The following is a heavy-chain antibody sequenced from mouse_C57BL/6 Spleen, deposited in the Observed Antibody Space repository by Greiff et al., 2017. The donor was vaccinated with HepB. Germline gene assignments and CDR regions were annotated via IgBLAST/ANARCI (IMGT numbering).Heavy chain of an antibody. D-gene: IGHD2-2*01. CDR3: VREGGYDGDYAMDY. CDR2: IRSKSSNYAT. J-gene: IGHJ4*01. Sequence: EVQLQESGGGLVQPKGSLKLSCAASGFTFNTYAMHWVRQAPGKGLEWVARIRSKSSNYATYYADSVKDRFTISRDDSQSMLYLQMNNLKTEDTAMYYCVREGGYDGDYAMDYWGQGTSVTVSS. V-gene: IGHV10-3*01. CDR1: GFTFNTYA.